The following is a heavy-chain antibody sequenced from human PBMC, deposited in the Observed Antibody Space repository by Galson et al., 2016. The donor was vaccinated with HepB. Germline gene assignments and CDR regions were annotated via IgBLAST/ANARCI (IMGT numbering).Heavy chain of an antibody. CDR3: AGDEGSYDL. CDR2: IYPGDSNT. J-gene: IGHJ2*01. CDR1: GYSFTNYW. Sequence: QSGAEVKKPGESLKISCKGSGYSFTNYWIGWVRQMPGKGLEWMGMIYPGDSNTRYRPSFQGQVTIPADNSNSTAYLQWSSMRASDTAMYYCAGDEGSYDLWGRGTLVTLSS. V-gene: IGHV5-51*01.